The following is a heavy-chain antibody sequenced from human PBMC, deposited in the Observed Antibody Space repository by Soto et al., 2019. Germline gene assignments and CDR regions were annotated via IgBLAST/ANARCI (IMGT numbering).Heavy chain of an antibody. CDR1: GGSFSGYY. Sequence: QVQLQQWGAGLLKPSETLSLTCAVYGGSFSGYYWSWIRQPPGKGLEWIGEINHSGSTNYNPSLKSRVTISVDTSKNQFTRKLSSVTAADTAVYYCARGPRAVAGRGWFDPWGQGTLVTVSS. J-gene: IGHJ5*02. V-gene: IGHV4-34*01. CDR3: ARGPRAVAGRGWFDP. CDR2: INHSGST. D-gene: IGHD6-19*01.